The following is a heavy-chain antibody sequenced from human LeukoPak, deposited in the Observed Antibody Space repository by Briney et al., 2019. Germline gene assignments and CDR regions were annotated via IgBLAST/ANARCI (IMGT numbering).Heavy chain of an antibody. Sequence: GGSLRLSCAASGFTFDDYGMSWVRQAPGKGLEWVSTISGTGGSTYFADSVKGRFSISRDNSENTLYLQMNSLRADDTAVYYCAHRYGDYWGQGTRVTVSS. CDR3: AHRYGDY. V-gene: IGHV3-23*01. CDR2: ISGTGGST. J-gene: IGHJ4*02. D-gene: IGHD4-17*01. CDR1: GFTFDDYG.